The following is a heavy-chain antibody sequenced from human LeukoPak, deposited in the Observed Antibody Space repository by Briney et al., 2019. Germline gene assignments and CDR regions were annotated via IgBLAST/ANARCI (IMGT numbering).Heavy chain of an antibody. J-gene: IGHJ6*03. Sequence: ASVKVSCKTSGYSFSDYFMHWVRQAPGQGLEWMGWINPNSGGTNYAQKFQGRVTMTRDTSINTVYVQLTRLTSDDTAVYYCARDHVVFWSGWNAVPTRRDFYMDVWGKGTTVTVSS. D-gene: IGHD3-3*01. CDR2: INPNSGGT. V-gene: IGHV1-2*02. CDR3: ARDHVVFWSGWNAVPTRRDFYMDV. CDR1: GYSFSDYF.